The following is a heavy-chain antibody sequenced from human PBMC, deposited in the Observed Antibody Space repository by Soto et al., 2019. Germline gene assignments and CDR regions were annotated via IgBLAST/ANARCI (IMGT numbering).Heavy chain of an antibody. CDR3: ARGYCSGGSCYRHWFDP. J-gene: IGHJ5*02. Sequence: EVQLVTSGGELVQPGGSRRLSCAASGFSVSSNYMSWVRQAPGKGLEWVSIMYPGGSADYADSVKGRFTISRDNSKNTVFLQLSSLRAEDTAVYYCARGYCSGGSCYRHWFDPWGQGILVTVSS. V-gene: IGHV3-53*01. CDR1: GFSVSSNY. D-gene: IGHD2-15*01. CDR2: MYPGGSA.